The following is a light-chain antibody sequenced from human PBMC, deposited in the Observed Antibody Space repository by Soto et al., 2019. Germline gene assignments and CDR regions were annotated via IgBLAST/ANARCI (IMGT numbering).Light chain of an antibody. CDR1: RSDIGDSNF. Sequence: QSALTQPASVSGSPGQSVTISCTGPRSDIGDSNFISWYQHSPGKAPRLLIYEANNRPSGVSKRFSGSKAGNTASLTISGLLDDEEADYFCASFRSGTILVFGSGTKVTVL. V-gene: IGLV2-14*01. CDR2: EAN. CDR3: ASFRSGTILV. J-gene: IGLJ1*01.